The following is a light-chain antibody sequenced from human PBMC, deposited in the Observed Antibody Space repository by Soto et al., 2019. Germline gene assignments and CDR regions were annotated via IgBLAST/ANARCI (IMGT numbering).Light chain of an antibody. CDR2: DAS. CDR1: QSVGSY. CDR3: QHYGSSQWT. Sequence: EIVLIQSPATLSLSPGERATLSCRASQSVGSYLAWYQHKPGQAPRLLIYDASTRATGIPDRFSGSGSGTDFTLTISRLEPEDFAVYYCQHYGSSQWTFGQGTKV. J-gene: IGKJ1*01. V-gene: IGKV3-20*01.